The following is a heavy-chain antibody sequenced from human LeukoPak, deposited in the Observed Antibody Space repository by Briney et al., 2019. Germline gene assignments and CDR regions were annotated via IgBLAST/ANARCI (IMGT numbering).Heavy chain of an antibody. J-gene: IGHJ5*02. CDR2: IKSKTDGGTT. V-gene: IGHV3-15*01. CDR3: TAYSITGTTRWFDP. D-gene: IGHD1-20*01. Sequence: PGGSLRLSCAASGFTFSNAWMSWVRQAPGKGLEWVGRIKSKTDGGTTDYAAPVKGRFTISRDDSKNTLYLQMNSLKTEDTAVYYCTAYSITGTTRWFDPWGQGTLVTVSS. CDR1: GFTFSNAW.